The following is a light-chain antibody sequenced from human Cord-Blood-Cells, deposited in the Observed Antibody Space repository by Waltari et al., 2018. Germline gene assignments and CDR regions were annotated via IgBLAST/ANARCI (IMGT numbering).Light chain of an antibody. V-gene: IGKV3-11*01. Sequence: EIVLTQSPATLSLSPGARAPLSCRASQSVSSYLDWYQQKPSQAPRLLIYDASNRATGIPARFSGSGSVTDFTLTIGSLEPEDFAVYYCQQRSNWPPWSFGQGTEVEIK. CDR2: DAS. CDR1: QSVSSY. J-gene: IGKJ1*01. CDR3: QQRSNWPPWS.